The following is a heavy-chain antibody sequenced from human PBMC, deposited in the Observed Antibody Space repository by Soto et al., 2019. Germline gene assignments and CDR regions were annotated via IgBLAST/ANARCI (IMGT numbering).Heavy chain of an antibody. CDR3: ARAGITGTTGMDV. CDR2: IKQDGSEK. Sequence: GGSLRLSCAASGFTFSSYWMSWVRQAPGKGLEWVANIKQDGSEKYYVDSVKGRFTISRDNAKNSLYLQMNSLRAEGTAVYYCARAGITGTTGMDVWGKGTTVTVSS. J-gene: IGHJ6*04. V-gene: IGHV3-7*01. D-gene: IGHD1-7*01. CDR1: GFTFSSYW.